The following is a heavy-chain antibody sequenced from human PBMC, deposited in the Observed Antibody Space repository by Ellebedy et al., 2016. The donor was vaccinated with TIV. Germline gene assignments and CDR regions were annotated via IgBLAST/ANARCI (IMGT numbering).Heavy chain of an antibody. CDR3: ASRTHGDYPYFDF. J-gene: IGHJ4*02. CDR1: GFTVRNQY. V-gene: IGHV3-53*01. Sequence: PGGSLRLSCTVSGFTVRNQYMSWVRQAPGKGLEWVSLIYSGGGTYYADSVKGRFTISRDNSKNTLYLQMNSLRGEDTALYYCASRTHGDYPYFDFWGQGTLVSVSS. CDR2: IYSGGGT. D-gene: IGHD4-17*01.